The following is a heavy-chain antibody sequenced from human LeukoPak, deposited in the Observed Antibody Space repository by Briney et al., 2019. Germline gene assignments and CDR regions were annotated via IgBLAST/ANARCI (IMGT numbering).Heavy chain of an antibody. CDR3: AGGHHYGDERGLDAFDI. V-gene: IGHV1-3*01. CDR2: INAGNGNT. CDR1: GYTFTSYA. D-gene: IGHD4-17*01. Sequence: ASVKVSCKASGYTFTSYAMHWVRQAPGQRLEWMGWINAGNGNTKYSQKFQGRVTITRDTSASTAYMELSSLRAEDTAVYYCAGGHHYGDERGLDAFDIWGQGTMVTVSS. J-gene: IGHJ3*02.